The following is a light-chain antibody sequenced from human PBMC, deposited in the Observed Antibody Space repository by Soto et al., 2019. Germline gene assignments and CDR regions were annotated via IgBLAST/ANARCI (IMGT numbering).Light chain of an antibody. V-gene: IGLV1-40*01. Sequence: QSVLTQPPSVSGAPGQRVTISCTGSSSNIGARYDVHWYQQLPGTAPKLLIYDDINRPSGVPDRFSGSKSGTSASLAITGLQAEDEAEYYRQSYDSSLSGVVFGGGTKLTVL. CDR1: SSNIGARYD. CDR2: DDI. CDR3: QSYDSSLSGVV. J-gene: IGLJ2*01.